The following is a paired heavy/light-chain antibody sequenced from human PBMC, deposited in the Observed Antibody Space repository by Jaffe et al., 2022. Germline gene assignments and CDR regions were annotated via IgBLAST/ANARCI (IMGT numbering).Heavy chain of an antibody. CDR1: VGSFSGYY. D-gene: IGHD3-10*01. Sequence: QVQLQQWGAGLLKPSETLSLTCAVYVGSFSGYYWSWLRQPPGKGLEWIGEITHTGNINYNPSLKSRVTISVDTSKNQFSLRLTSVTAADTAVYYCARPLSNYQGSAFDIWGQGTHVTVSS. V-gene: IGHV4-34*01. CDR2: ITHTGNI. J-gene: IGHJ3*02. CDR3: ARPLSNYQGSAFDI.
Light chain of an antibody. CDR1: ESSSGSY. Sequence: EIVLTQSPGTLSLSPGESATLSCRASESSSGSYLAWYQQKPGQAPRLLIYGASSRATGIPDRFSGSGSGTDFTLTISRLEPEDFVVYYCQQYGSSPYTFGPGTKLEIK. J-gene: IGKJ2*01. V-gene: IGKV3-20*01. CDR3: QQYGSSPYT. CDR2: GAS.